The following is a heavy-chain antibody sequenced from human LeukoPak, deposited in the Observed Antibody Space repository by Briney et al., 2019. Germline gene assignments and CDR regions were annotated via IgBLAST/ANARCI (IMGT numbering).Heavy chain of an antibody. J-gene: IGHJ4*02. Sequence: SETLSLTCTVSGGSISSNCYYWAWIRQPPGKGLEGIGIISHNGNTYYNPSLKSRVTISADTSKNQFSLKLTSVTAADTARYYCARHSRGHSSTWYFFDFWGQGTLVTVSS. CDR3: ARHSRGHSSTWYFFDF. V-gene: IGHV4-39*01. CDR1: GGSISSNCYY. D-gene: IGHD6-13*01. CDR2: ISHNGNT.